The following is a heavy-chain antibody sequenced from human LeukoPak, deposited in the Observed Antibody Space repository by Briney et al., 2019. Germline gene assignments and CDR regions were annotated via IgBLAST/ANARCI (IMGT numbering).Heavy chain of an antibody. Sequence: SETLSLTCTVSGGSVSSGSYYWSWIRQPPGKGLEWIGYIYYSGSTNYNPSLKSRVTISVDTSKNQFSLKLSSVTAADTAVYYCASLTYYYDSSGYAYYLDYWGQGTLVTVPS. J-gene: IGHJ4*02. CDR1: GGSVSSGSYY. CDR3: ASLTYYYDSSGYAYYLDY. D-gene: IGHD3-22*01. CDR2: IYYSGST. V-gene: IGHV4-61*01.